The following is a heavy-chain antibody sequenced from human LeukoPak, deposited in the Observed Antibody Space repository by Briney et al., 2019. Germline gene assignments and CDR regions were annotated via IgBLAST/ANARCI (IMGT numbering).Heavy chain of an antibody. CDR1: GFDFSALG. J-gene: IGHJ4*02. CDR3: ARHFHSAWFGF. CDR2: IYPGGSNG. D-gene: IGHD5-18*01. V-gene: IGHV5-51*01. Sequence: MEISWQCAGFDFSALGIPGGRLIAWIRVLWMGNIYPGGSNGRYSPSFQGQVTMSADKSITTVYLQWSSLKASDTAMYYCARHFHSAWFGFWGQGSLVTVSS.